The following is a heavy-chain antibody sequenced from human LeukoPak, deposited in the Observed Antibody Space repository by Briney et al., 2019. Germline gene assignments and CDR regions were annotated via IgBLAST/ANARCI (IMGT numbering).Heavy chain of an antibody. CDR3: ARVFSKVVDTAMAKYYYYYYYMDV. J-gene: IGHJ6*03. CDR1: GFTFSSYW. CDR2: IKQDGSEK. V-gene: IGHV3-7*01. Sequence: GGSLRLSCAASGFTFSSYWMSWVRQAPGKGLEWVANIKQDGSEKYYVDSVKGRFTISRDNAKNSLYLQMNSLRAEDTAVYYCARVFSKVVDTAMAKYYYYYYYMDVWGKGTTVTVSS. D-gene: IGHD5-18*01.